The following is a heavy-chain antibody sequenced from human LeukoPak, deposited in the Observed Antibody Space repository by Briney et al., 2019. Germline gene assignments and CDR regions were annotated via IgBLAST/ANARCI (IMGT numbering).Heavy chain of an antibody. CDR1: GGSLSSSSYY. D-gene: IGHD6-6*01. Sequence: SETLSLTCTVSGGSLSSSSYYWGWLRQPPGKGLEWIGSIYHSGSTYYNPSLKSRVTISVDTSKNQFSLKLSSVTAADTAVYYCARGVARSSKFHFSYYFDYWGQGTLVTVSS. J-gene: IGHJ4*02. V-gene: IGHV4-39*07. CDR2: IYHSGST. CDR3: ARGVARSSKFHFSYYFDY.